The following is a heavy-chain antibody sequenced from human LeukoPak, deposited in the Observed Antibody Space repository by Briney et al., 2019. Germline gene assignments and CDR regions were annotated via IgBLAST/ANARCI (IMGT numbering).Heavy chain of an antibody. CDR3: ASRRTTNDY. D-gene: IGHD1-7*01. J-gene: IGHJ4*02. CDR2: INHSGST. Sequence: SETLSLTCAVYGGSFSGYYWSWIRQPPGKGLEWIGEINHSGSTNYNPSLKSRVTISVDTSENQFSLKLSSVTAADTAVYYCASRRTTNDYWGQGTLVTVSS. V-gene: IGHV4-34*01. CDR1: GGSFSGYY.